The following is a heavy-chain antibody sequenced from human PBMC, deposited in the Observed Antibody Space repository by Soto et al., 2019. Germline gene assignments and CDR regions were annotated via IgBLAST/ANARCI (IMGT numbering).Heavy chain of an antibody. CDR1: GFSFSSYA. CDR3: VRMDYYYYYGMDV. D-gene: IGHD2-8*01. CDR2: ISYDGSNK. J-gene: IGHJ6*02. V-gene: IGHV3-30-3*01. Sequence: PGGSLRGYCAAFGFSFSSYAMHWVRQAPGKGLEWVAVISYDGSNKYYADSVKGRFTISRDNSKNTLYLQMNSLRAEDTAVYYCVRMDYYYYYGMDVWGQGTTVTVSS.